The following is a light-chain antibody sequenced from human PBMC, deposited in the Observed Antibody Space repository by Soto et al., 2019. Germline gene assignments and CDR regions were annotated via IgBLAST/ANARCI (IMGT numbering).Light chain of an antibody. Sequence: DLQMTQSPSSLSASVGDRVTITCRASQSISSYLNWYQQKPGKAPKLLICAASSLQSGVPSRFSGSGSRTDFTLTISSLQPEDVATYYCQQSYSTPRTFGGGTKVEIK. CDR3: QQSYSTPRT. V-gene: IGKV1-39*01. CDR2: AAS. CDR1: QSISSY. J-gene: IGKJ4*01.